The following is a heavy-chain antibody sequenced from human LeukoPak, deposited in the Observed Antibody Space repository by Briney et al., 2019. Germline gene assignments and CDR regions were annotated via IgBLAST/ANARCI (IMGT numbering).Heavy chain of an antibody. CDR3: ARQWLVTPYSLDY. D-gene: IGHD6-19*01. V-gene: IGHV5-51*01. J-gene: IGHJ4*02. CDR2: IYPEDSDT. CDR1: GYSFTRYW. Sequence: GESLKISCKSSGYSFTRYWIGWVRQMPGKGLEWMGIIYPEDSDTRHSPSFQGQVTISADKSISTAYLQWSSLKASDTAMYYCARQWLVTPYSLDYWGQGTLVTVSS.